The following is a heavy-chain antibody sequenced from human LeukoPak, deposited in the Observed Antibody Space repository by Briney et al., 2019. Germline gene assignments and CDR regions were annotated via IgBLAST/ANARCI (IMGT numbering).Heavy chain of an antibody. Sequence: SETLSLTCTVSGGSISSSSSYWGWIRQPPGKGLEWIGNIYYSGSTYYNPSLKNRVTISVDTSKNQFCLKLNSVTAADTAVYYCASLLNGGVAHWFDPWGQGTLVTVSS. CDR2: IYYSGST. J-gene: IGHJ5*02. V-gene: IGHV4-39*01. CDR3: ASLLNGGVAHWFDP. CDR1: GGSISSSSSY. D-gene: IGHD7-27*01.